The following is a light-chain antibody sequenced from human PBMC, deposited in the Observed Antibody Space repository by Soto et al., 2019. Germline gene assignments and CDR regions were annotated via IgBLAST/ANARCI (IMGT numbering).Light chain of an antibody. Sequence: DIQMTQSPSTLSASVVDRVTVTCRASQSVRDWVAWYQQQAGRAPRLLIYKASSLQSGVPSRFSGSGFGTEFTLTISSLQPDDFASYYCQQYYSYSPLTFGGGTKVEIK. CDR1: QSVRDW. CDR3: QQYYSYSPLT. J-gene: IGKJ4*01. V-gene: IGKV1-5*03. CDR2: KAS.